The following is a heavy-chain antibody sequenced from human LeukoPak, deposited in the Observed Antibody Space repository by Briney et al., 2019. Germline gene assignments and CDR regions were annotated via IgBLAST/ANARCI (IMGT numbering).Heavy chain of an antibody. CDR3: ARAQGANYDYVWGSYRSFYFDY. CDR1: GYPISSGYY. J-gene: IGHJ4*02. D-gene: IGHD3-16*02. CDR2: IYHSGST. Sequence: SETLSLTCAVSGYPISSGYYWGWIRQPPGKGLEWIGSIYHSGSTYYNPSLKSRVTISVDTSKNQFSLKLSSVTAADTAVYYCARAQGANYDYVWGSYRSFYFDYWGQGTLVTVSS. V-gene: IGHV4-38-2*01.